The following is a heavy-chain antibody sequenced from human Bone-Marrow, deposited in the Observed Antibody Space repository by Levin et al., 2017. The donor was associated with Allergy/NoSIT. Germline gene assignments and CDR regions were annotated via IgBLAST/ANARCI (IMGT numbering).Heavy chain of an antibody. CDR2: ISDNGRV. J-gene: IGHJ6*02. Sequence: SETLSLTCTVSGGSLSGYYWTWIRLPPGKGLQWIGEISDNGRVNYNPSLKGRVTVSLDTSKNQFSLSVTPVAAADTGTYYCARGEGGRGLGIAGRYSYFSGLDVWGQGTTVIYSS. D-gene: IGHD3/OR15-3a*01. V-gene: IGHV4-34*01. CDR3: ARGEGGRGLGIAGRYSYFSGLDV. CDR1: GGSLSGYY.